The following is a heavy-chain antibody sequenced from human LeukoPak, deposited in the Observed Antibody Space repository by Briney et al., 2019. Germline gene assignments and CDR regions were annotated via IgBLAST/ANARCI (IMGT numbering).Heavy chain of an antibody. D-gene: IGHD2-15*01. CDR3: ARLAASDYYYYYMDV. J-gene: IGHJ6*03. Sequence: SVKVTCKASGYTFTSYDNSWMRQAPGQGLEWVGGIIPIFGTANDAQKFQGRVTITADESTSTAYMELSSLRSEDTAVYYCARLAASDYYYYYMDVWGKGTTVTVSS. CDR1: GYTFTSYD. CDR2: IIPIFGTA. V-gene: IGHV1-69*01.